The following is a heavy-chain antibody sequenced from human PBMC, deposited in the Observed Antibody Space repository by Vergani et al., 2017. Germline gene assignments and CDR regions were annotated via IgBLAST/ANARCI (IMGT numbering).Heavy chain of an antibody. CDR3: ARRITGPLGNYYYYYMDV. J-gene: IGHJ6*03. V-gene: IGHV3-23*01. Sequence: EVQLLESGGGLVQPGGSLRLSCAASGFTFSSYAMSWVRQAPGKGLEWVSAISGSGGSTSYADSVKGRFTISRDNSKNTLYLQMNSLRAEDTAVYYCARRITGPLGNYYYYYMDVWGKGTTVTVSS. CDR1: GFTFSSYA. CDR2: ISGSGGST. D-gene: IGHD1-20*01.